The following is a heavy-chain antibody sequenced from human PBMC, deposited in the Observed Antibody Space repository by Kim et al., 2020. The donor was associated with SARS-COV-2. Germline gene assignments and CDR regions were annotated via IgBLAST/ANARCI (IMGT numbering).Heavy chain of an antibody. CDR3: AKELPPGYSSGWSYYYYGMDV. V-gene: IGHV3-30*18. Sequence: GGSLRLSCAASGFTFSSYGMHWVRQAPGKGLEWVAVISYDGSNKYYADSVEGRFTISRDNSKNTLYLQMNSLRAEDTAVYYCAKELPPGYSSGWSYYYYGMDVWGQGTTVTVSS. CDR2: ISYDGSNK. D-gene: IGHD6-19*01. J-gene: IGHJ6*02. CDR1: GFTFSSYG.